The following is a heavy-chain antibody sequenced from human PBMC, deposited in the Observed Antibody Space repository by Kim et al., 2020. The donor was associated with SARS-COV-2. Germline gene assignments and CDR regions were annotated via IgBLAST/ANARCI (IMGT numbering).Heavy chain of an antibody. CDR3: AKKQQGTGKPFDY. CDR1: GFSFSSYA. V-gene: IGHV3-23*01. Sequence: GGSLRLSCAASGFSFSSYAMSWVRQAPGKGLEWVSVISGSGYGTYYADSVKGRFTISRDNSKNTLYLQMPLLRAEDTAVYYCAKKQQGTGKPFDYWGQGTLVTVSS. J-gene: IGHJ4*02. D-gene: IGHD3-9*01. CDR2: ISGSGYGT.